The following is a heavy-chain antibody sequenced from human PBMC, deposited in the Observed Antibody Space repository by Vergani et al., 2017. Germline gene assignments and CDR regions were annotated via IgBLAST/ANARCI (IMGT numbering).Heavy chain of an antibody. V-gene: IGHV4-39*07. CDR1: GGSISSSSYY. D-gene: IGHD3-3*01. CDR2: IYYSGST. J-gene: IGHJ4*02. CDR3: ARAGVGGYYPY. Sequence: QLQLQESGPGLVKPSETLSLTCTVSGGSISSSSYYWGWIRQPPGKGLEWIGSIYYSGSTYYNPSLKSRVTISVDTSKNQFSLKLSSVTAADTAVYYCARAGVGGYYPYWGQGTLVTVSS.